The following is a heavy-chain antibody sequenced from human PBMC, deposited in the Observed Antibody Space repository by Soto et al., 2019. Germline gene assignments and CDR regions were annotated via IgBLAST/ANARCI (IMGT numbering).Heavy chain of an antibody. CDR2: ISYDGGNK. J-gene: IGHJ6*02. D-gene: IGHD3-9*01. Sequence: PGGSLRLSCAASGFTFSSYAMHWVRQAPGKGLEWVAVISYDGGNKYYADSVKGRFTISRDNSKNTLYLQMNSLRAEDTAVYYCARVDRFDWLLSGYYYYGMDVWGQGTTVTSP. CDR1: GFTFSSYA. CDR3: ARVDRFDWLLSGYYYYGMDV. V-gene: IGHV3-30-3*01.